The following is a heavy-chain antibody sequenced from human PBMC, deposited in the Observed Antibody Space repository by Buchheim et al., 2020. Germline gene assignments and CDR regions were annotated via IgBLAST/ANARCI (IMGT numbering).Heavy chain of an antibody. CDR2: MNPNDGNR. Sequence: QVQLVQSGAEVKDPGASVKVSCKASGYTFTRYDITWVRQAAGQGLEWMGWMNPNDGNRDYAQKFQGRVTMTRDTSINTAYMELSSLRSEDTAVYYCASSSWYRDFDYWGQGTL. CDR3: ASSSWYRDFDY. J-gene: IGHJ4*02. CDR1: GYTFTRYD. V-gene: IGHV1-8*01. D-gene: IGHD6-13*01.